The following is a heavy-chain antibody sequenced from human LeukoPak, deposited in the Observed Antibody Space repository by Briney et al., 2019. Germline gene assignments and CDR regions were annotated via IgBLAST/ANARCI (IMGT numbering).Heavy chain of an antibody. Sequence: GASVKVSCKASGGTFSSYAISWVRQAPGQGLEWMGGIIPIFGTANYAQKFQGRVTITADKYTSTAYMELSSLRSEDTAVYYCARVGTMWFGEGYYSGMDVWGKGTTVTVSS. V-gene: IGHV1-69*06. CDR1: GGTFSSYA. D-gene: IGHD3-10*01. CDR2: IIPIFGTA. J-gene: IGHJ6*04. CDR3: ARVGTMWFGEGYYSGMDV.